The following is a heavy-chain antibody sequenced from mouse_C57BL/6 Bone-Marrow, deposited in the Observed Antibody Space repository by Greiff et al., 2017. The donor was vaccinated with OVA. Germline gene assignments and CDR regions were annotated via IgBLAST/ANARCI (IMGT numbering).Heavy chain of an antibody. CDR2: IDPSDSYT. Sequence: VQLQESGAELVMPGASVKLSCKASGYTFTSYWMHWVKQRPGQGLEWIGEIDPSDSYTNYNQKFKGKSTLTVDKSSSTAYMQLSSLTSEDSAVYYCARGTTVAPFYWGQGTTLTVSS. D-gene: IGHD1-1*01. CDR3: ARGTTVAPFY. J-gene: IGHJ2*01. CDR1: GYTFTSYW. V-gene: IGHV1-69*01.